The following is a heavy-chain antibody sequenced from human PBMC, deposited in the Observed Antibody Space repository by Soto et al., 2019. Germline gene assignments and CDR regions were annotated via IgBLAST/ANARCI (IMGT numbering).Heavy chain of an antibody. CDR3: ARDFFSGSYTFDY. J-gene: IGHJ4*02. D-gene: IGHD1-26*01. Sequence: PGGSLRLSCAASGFTFSSYAMHWVRQAPGKGLEWVAVISYDGSNKYYADSVKGRFTISRDNSKNTLYLQMNSLRAEDTAVYYCARDFFSGSYTFDYWGQGTLVTVSS. CDR1: GFTFSSYA. CDR2: ISYDGSNK. V-gene: IGHV3-30-3*01.